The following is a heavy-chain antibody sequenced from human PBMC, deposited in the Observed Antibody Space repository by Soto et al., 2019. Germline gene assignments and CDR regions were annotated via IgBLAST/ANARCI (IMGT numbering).Heavy chain of an antibody. J-gene: IGHJ4*02. CDR3: ARESFSASPNFFDY. V-gene: IGHV3-48*03. CDR2: IGLSGDTI. Sequence: PGGSLRLSCAVSGFSFTNYEMNWVRQAPGKGLEWIAYIGLSGDTIYYADSVKGRFTISRDHAKNSLELQMNSLRADDRALYYCARESFSASPNFFDYWGRGTQVTVSS. D-gene: IGHD3-16*01. CDR1: GFSFTNYE.